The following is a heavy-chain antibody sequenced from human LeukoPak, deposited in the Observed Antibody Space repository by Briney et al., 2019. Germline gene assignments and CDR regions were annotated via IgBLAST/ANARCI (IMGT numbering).Heavy chain of an antibody. D-gene: IGHD3/OR15-3a*01. CDR3: AREPRTGSQFY. V-gene: IGHV4-59*12. Sequence: SETLSLTCTVSGGSISSYYWSWIRQPPGKGLEWIGYIYYSGSTNYNPSLKSRVTISVDTSKNQFSLKLSSVTAADTAVYYCAREPRTGSQFYWGQGTLVTVSS. CDR1: GGSISSYY. CDR2: IYYSGST. J-gene: IGHJ4*02.